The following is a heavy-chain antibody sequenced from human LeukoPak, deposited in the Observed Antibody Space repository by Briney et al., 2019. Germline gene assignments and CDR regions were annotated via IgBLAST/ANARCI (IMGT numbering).Heavy chain of an antibody. CDR2: INQDGSAK. CDR3: ARGRLVVWNWFDP. V-gene: IGHV3-7*01. CDR1: GFTLSSHW. D-gene: IGHD2-2*01. J-gene: IGHJ5*02. Sequence: GGSLRLSCVASGFTLSSHWMSWVRQAPGKGLEWVANINQDGSAKYFVDSVKGRFTISRDNAKNSMYLQMNSLRAEDTAVYYCARGRLVVWNWFDPWGQGTLVTVSS.